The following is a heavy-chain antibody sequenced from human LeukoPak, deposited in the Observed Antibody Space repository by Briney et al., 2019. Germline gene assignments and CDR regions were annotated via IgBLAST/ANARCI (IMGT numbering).Heavy chain of an antibody. J-gene: IGHJ6*03. CDR1: GFTFDDYA. CDR2: ISWNSGSI. V-gene: IGHV3-9*01. Sequence: PGRSLRLSCAASGFTFDDYAMHWVRQAPGKGLEWVSGISWNSGSIGYADSVKGRFTISRDNAKNSLYLQMNSLRAEDTALYYCAKDRVGRGYYYYYMDVWGKGTTVTVSS. D-gene: IGHD3-10*01. CDR3: AKDRVGRGYYYYYMDV.